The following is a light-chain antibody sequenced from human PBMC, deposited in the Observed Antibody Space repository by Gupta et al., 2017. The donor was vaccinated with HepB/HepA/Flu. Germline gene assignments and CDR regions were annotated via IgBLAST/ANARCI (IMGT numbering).Light chain of an antibody. CDR3: QQYSHSLA. Sequence: DIVLMQFPGTLSLNTGERATLSCRSSQNVDYHYSSWYQQTPDQPPRLLIFGASNRLAGIPGRISGSGSGTSSTLTISRLEHEDFAVYYCQQYSHSLAFGEGTKVEIK. V-gene: IGKV3-20*01. CDR1: QNVDYHY. CDR2: GAS. J-gene: IGKJ4*01.